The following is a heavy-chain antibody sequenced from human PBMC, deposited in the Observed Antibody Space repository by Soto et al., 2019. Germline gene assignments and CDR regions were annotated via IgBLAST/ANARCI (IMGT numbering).Heavy chain of an antibody. CDR2: IKSKTDGGTT. V-gene: IGHV3-15*07. CDR1: GFTFSSYA. CDR3: TTEPYSSSWPQDY. D-gene: IGHD6-13*01. J-gene: IGHJ4*02. Sequence: GGSLRLSCAASGFTFSSYAMHWVRQAPGKGLEWVGRIKSKTDGGTTDYAAPVKGRFTISRDDSKNTLYLQMNSLKTEDTAVYYCTTEPYSSSWPQDYWGQGTLVTVSS.